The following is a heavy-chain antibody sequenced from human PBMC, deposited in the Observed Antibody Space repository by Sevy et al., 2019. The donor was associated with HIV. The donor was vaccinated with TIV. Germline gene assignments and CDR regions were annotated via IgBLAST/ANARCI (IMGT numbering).Heavy chain of an antibody. Sequence: SETLSLTCAVSGYSMTSGYFWGWIRQSPGKGLEWIGYIYYSGSTNYNPSLKSRVTISVDTSKNQFSLKLRSVTAADTAVYYCARVGFNWNDVDYWGQGTLVTVSS. D-gene: IGHD1-20*01. J-gene: IGHJ4*02. CDR2: IYYSGST. CDR3: ARVGFNWNDVDY. V-gene: IGHV4-59*01. CDR1: GYSMTSGYF.